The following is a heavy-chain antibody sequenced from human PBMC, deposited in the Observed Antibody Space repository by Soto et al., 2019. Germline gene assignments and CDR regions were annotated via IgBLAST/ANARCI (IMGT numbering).Heavy chain of an antibody. Sequence: SETLSLTCTVSGDSISSFYWTWIRQPPGKGLEWVGYIFSSGSTNYNPSLKSRVTISVDTSEDQFSLKLTSVTAVDTAVYYCARVGYCSSTPCWPIGYFEYWGQGTLVTVSS. V-gene: IGHV4-59*01. CDR2: IFSSGST. D-gene: IGHD2-2*01. CDR1: GDSISSFY. CDR3: ARVGYCSSTPCWPIGYFEY. J-gene: IGHJ4*02.